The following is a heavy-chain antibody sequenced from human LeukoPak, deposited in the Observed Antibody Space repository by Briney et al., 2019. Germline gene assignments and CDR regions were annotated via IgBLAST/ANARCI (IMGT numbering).Heavy chain of an antibody. V-gene: IGHV4-39*01. CDR2: IYYSGST. J-gene: IGHJ6*02. CDR1: GGSISSSSYY. CDR3: ARAEWVGYYYGMDV. Sequence: SETPSLTCTVSGGSISSSSYYWGWIRQPPGKRLEWIGSIYYSGSTYYNPSLKSRVTISVDTSKNQFSLKLSSVTAADTAVYYCARAEWVGYYYGMDVWGQGTTVTVSS. D-gene: IGHD3-3*01.